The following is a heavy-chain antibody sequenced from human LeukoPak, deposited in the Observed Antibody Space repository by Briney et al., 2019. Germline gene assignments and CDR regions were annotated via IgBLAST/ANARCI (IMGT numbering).Heavy chain of an antibody. CDR2: ISYDGSNK. V-gene: IGHV3-30*04. Sequence: GGSLRLSCAASEFTFSNYAMYWVRQTPGKGLEWVAVISYDGSNKYYADSVKGRFIISRDNSKNTLYLQMNSLRGEDTAVYYCARDRDYYGSGSTNNWFAPWGQGTLVTVSS. J-gene: IGHJ5*02. CDR1: EFTFSNYA. D-gene: IGHD3-10*01. CDR3: ARDRDYYGSGSTNNWFAP.